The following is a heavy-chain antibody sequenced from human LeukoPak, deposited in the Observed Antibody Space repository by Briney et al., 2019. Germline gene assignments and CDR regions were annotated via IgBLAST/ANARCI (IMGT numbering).Heavy chain of an antibody. CDR1: GYTFTGYY. CDR2: INPNSGGT. Sequence: ASVKVSCKASGYTFTGYYMHWVRQAPGQGLEWMGRINPNSGGTNYAQKFQGKGTMTRATSLSTASLEPRQPRSDDTARYYCAVRGAGFDSWGQRTLVTVSS. J-gene: IGHJ4*02. D-gene: IGHD3-10*01. V-gene: IGHV1-2*06. CDR3: AVRGAGFDS.